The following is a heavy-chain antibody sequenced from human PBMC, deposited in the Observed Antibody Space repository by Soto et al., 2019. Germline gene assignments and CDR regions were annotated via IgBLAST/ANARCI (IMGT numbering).Heavy chain of an antibody. V-gene: IGHV3-30*04. CDR2: ISYDGSNK. D-gene: IGHD6-6*01. CDR3: ARDQWDYSSSSPDY. CDR1: GFTFSSYA. Sequence: GGPLRLSCAASGFTFSSYAMHWVRQAPGKGLEWVAVISYDGSNKYYADSVKGRFTISRDNSKNTLYLQMNSLRAEDTAVYYCARDQWDYSSSSPDYWGQGTLVTVSS. J-gene: IGHJ4*02.